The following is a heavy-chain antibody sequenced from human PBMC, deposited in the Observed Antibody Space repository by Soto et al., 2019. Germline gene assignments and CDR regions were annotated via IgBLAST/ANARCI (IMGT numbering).Heavy chain of an antibody. Sequence: XATLSLTCTVSGASISSSSYYWGWIRQPPGKGLEWIGSIYYSGSTYYNPSLKSRVTISVDTSKNQFSLKLTSVTAADTAVYYCARGRNCTSNSCSGFPSIWFDPCGQGTLVTVS. V-gene: IGHV4-39*07. CDR1: GASISSSSYY. J-gene: IGHJ5*02. CDR2: IYYSGST. CDR3: ARGRNCTSNSCSGFPSIWFDP. D-gene: IGHD2-2*01.